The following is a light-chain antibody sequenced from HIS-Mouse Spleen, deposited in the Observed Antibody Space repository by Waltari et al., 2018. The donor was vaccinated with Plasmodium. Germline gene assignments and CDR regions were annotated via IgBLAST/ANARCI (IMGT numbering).Light chain of an antibody. J-gene: IGLJ3*02. V-gene: IGLV2-11*01. CDR1: RSDVGGYNY. Sequence: QSALTQPRSASGSPGQSVTISCTGTRSDVGGYNYVSWYQQNPGKAPKLMIYDVSKRPSGVPDRFSGSKSGNTASLTISGLQAEDEADYYCCSYAGSYTLVFGGGTKLTVL. CDR3: CSYAGSYTLV. CDR2: DVS.